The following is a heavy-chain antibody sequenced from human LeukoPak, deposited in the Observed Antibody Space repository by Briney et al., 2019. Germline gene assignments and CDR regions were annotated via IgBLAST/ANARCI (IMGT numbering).Heavy chain of an antibody. Sequence: PSETLSLNCTVSGGRIINSYWRWVRQPPGNALEWIGYTSYSGSTNYNPSLKSRVTMSVDTSTDQFSLRLISVTAADTAVYYCARTVSGDYYGMDVWGQGTTVTVSS. CDR3: ARTVSGDYYGMDV. D-gene: IGHD1-26*01. V-gene: IGHV4-59*08. CDR1: GGRIINSY. J-gene: IGHJ6*02. CDR2: TSYSGST.